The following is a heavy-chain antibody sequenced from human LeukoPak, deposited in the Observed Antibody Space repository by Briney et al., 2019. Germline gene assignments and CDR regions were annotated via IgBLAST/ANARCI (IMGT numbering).Heavy chain of an antibody. CDR2: IKQDGSEK. V-gene: IGHV3-7*01. Sequence: GGSLRLSCAASGFTFSSYWMSWVRQAPGKGLEWVASIKQDGSEKYYVDSVKGRFTISRDNAKNSLYLQMNSLRAEDTAVYYCAREGVTMIPPHGYWGQGTLVTVSS. D-gene: IGHD3-22*01. CDR3: AREGVTMIPPHGY. CDR1: GFTFSSYW. J-gene: IGHJ4*02.